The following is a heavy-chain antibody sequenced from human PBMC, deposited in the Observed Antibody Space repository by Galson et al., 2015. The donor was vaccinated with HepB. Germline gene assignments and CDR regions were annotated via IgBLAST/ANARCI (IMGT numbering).Heavy chain of an antibody. CDR3: ASASPVWFGELHVPSAFHL. Sequence: ETLSLTCTVSGGSISDSSYYWGWIRQPPGKGLEWIGTAYYVANTYYNPSLRSRVSISVDRPRIQFPLRLPSVTAADTGVYYCASASPVWFGELHVPSAFHLWGQGTMVTVSS. CDR2: AYYVANT. J-gene: IGHJ3*01. CDR1: GGSISDSSYY. V-gene: IGHV4-39*01. D-gene: IGHD3-10*01.